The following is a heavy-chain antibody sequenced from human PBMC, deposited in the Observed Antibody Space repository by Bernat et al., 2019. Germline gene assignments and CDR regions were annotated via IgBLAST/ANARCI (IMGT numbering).Heavy chain of an antibody. Sequence: EVQLVESGGGLVQPGGSLRLSCAASGFTFSSYAMHWVRQAPGKGLEYVSAISSNGGSTYYANSVKGRFTISRDNSKNTLYLQMGSLRAEDMAVYYCARSSGYSSGWYGWFDPWGQGTLVTVSS. V-gene: IGHV3-64*01. CDR3: ARSSGYSSGWYGWFDP. CDR2: ISSNGGST. CDR1: GFTFSSYA. D-gene: IGHD6-19*01. J-gene: IGHJ5*02.